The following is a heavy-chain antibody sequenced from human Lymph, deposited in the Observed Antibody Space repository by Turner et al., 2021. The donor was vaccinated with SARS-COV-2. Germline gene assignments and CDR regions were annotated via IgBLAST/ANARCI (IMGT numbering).Heavy chain of an antibody. J-gene: IGHJ4*02. CDR3: ARGPPDFPYYFDY. CDR2: ITFTSSYI. D-gene: IGHD2-21*02. V-gene: IGHV3-21*01. CDR1: GVTFSSYS. Sequence: EVQLVESGGGLVKPGGSRRLSCAASGVTFSSYSMNWVRQAPGKGLEWVSSITFTSSYISYADSVKGRFTISRDNAKNSLYLQMNSLRAEDTAVYYCARGPPDFPYYFDYWGQGTLVTVSS.